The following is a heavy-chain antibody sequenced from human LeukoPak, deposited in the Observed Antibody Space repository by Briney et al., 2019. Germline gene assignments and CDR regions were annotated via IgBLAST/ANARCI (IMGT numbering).Heavy chain of an antibody. J-gene: IGHJ6*03. CDR3: ARVTGIGYYYYYMDV. V-gene: IGHV4-59*08. D-gene: IGHD1-20*01. Sequence: PSETLSLTCTVSGGSISSYYWSWLRQPPGKGLEGIGYIYYSGSTNYNPSLKSRVTISVDTSKNQFSLKLSSVTAADTAVYYCARVTGIGYYYYYMDVWGKGTTVTVSS. CDR2: IYYSGST. CDR1: GGSISSYY.